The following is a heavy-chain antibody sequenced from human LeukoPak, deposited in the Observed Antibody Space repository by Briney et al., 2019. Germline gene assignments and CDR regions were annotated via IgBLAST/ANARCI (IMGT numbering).Heavy chain of an antibody. CDR2: IIPSLGTA. CDR3: ARDRIAVAGRKYYYYMDV. V-gene: IGHV1-69*06. D-gene: IGHD6-19*01. J-gene: IGHJ6*03. CDR1: GGTFSSYA. Sequence: SVKVSCKASGGTFSSYAMNWVRQAPGQGLEWMGGIIPSLGTANYAQKFKGRVTITADKSTSTAYMELSSLRSEDTAVYYCARDRIAVAGRKYYYYMDVWGKGTTVTVSS.